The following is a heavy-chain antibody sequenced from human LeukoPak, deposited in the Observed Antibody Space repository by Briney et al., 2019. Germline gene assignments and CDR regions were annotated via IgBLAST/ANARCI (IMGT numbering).Heavy chain of an antibody. Sequence: SETLSLTCAVYGGSFSGYYWSWIRQPPGKGLEWIGEINHSGSTNYNPSLKSRVTISVDTSKNQFSLKLSSVTAADTAVYYCARFPSTSRGDYWGQGTLVTVSS. J-gene: IGHJ4*02. V-gene: IGHV4-34*01. CDR2: INHSGST. CDR1: GGSFSGYY. CDR3: ARFPSTSRGDY. D-gene: IGHD3-16*01.